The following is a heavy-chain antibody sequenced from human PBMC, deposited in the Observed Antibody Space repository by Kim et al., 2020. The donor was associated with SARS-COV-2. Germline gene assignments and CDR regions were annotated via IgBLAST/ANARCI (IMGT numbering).Heavy chain of an antibody. D-gene: IGHD6-13*01. CDR2: INHSGST. V-gene: IGHV4-34*01. CDR1: GGSFSGYY. CDR3: ARWRAAPRYSSSWGHLALGYYGMDV. Sequence: SETLSLTCAVYGGSFSGYYWSWIRQPPGKGLEWIGEINHSGSTNYNPSLKSRVTISVDTSKNQFSLKLSSVTAADTAVYYCARWRAAPRYSSSWGHLALGYYGMDVWGQGTTVTVSS. J-gene: IGHJ6*02.